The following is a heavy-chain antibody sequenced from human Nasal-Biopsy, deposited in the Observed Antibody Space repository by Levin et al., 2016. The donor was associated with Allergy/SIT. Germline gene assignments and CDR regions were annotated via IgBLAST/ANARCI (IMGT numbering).Heavy chain of an antibody. V-gene: IGHV2-70*11. J-gene: IGHJ4*02. D-gene: IGHD3-10*01. CDR2: IAWDDEK. CDR3: AREDQYGFHYLDY. CDR1: GFSISTRGMC. Sequence: SGPTLVKPTQTLTLTCSLSGFSISTRGMCVSWVRQPPGRALEWLARIAWDDEKWHSKSLRTRLTISKDTSKNQVVLTLTNMDPADTATYYCAREDQYGFHYLDYWGPGTLVTVSS.